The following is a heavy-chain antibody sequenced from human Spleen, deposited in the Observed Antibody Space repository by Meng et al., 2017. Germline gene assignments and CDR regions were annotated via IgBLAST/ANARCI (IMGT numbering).Heavy chain of an antibody. J-gene: IGHJ4*02. V-gene: IGHV4-38-2*02. Sequence: SETLSLTFAVSGYSTSSVSYWGWIRQPPGKGLEWIGSIYHSGSTYSHPSLKSRVTISVDTSKNQFSLKLSSVTAEDTAVYYCARDMGRGGMVIRVDYWGQGTLVTVSS. CDR2: IYHSGST. CDR3: ARDMGRGGMVIRVDY. CDR1: GYSTSSVSY. D-gene: IGHD3-16*01.